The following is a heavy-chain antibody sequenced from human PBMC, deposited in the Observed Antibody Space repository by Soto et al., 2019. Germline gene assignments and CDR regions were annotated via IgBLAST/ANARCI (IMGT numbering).Heavy chain of an antibody. J-gene: IGHJ5*02. D-gene: IGHD6-6*01. Sequence: GGSPRLSCAASGFTFSSYSMSWVRQAPGKGLEWVSAISGSGGSTYYADSVKGRFTISRDNSKNTLYLQMNSLRAEDTAVYYCAKDLSSIAARWGFEPWGQRTLATVSS. V-gene: IGHV3-23*01. CDR1: GFTFSSYS. CDR2: ISGSGGST. CDR3: AKDLSSIAARWGFEP.